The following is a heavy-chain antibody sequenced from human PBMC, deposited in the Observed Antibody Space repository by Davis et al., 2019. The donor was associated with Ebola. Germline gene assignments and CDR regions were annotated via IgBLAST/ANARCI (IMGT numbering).Heavy chain of an antibody. CDR1: GYSFTSYW. J-gene: IGHJ6*02. V-gene: IGHV5-10-1*01. CDR3: ARRGYSYGHSYGMDV. D-gene: IGHD5-18*01. CDR2: IDPSDSYT. Sequence: GESLKISCRCSGYSFTSYWISRVRQMPGQGLEWMGRIDPSDSYTNYSPSFQGHVTISADKSISTAYLQWSSLKASDTAMYYCARRGYSYGHSYGMDVWGQGTTVTVSS.